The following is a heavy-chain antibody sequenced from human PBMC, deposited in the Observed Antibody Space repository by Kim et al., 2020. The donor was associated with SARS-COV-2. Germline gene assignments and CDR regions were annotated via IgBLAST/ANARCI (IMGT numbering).Heavy chain of an antibody. V-gene: IGHV3-30*02. Sequence: DSGKGRFTIARNNSKNTRYLQMNSLRAEDTAVYYCAKEGGSHYYYYYGMDVWGQGTTVTVSS. CDR3: AKEGGSHYYYYYGMDV. J-gene: IGHJ6*02. D-gene: IGHD3-16*01.